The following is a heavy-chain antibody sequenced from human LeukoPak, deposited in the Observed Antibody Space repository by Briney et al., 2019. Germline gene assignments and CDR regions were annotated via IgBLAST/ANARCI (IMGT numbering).Heavy chain of an antibody. CDR1: GFTFSSYA. D-gene: IGHD1-26*01. V-gene: IGHV3-23*01. CDR3: AKYVGQSGSNYYGLDV. J-gene: IGHJ6*02. CDR2: ITASGGST. Sequence: GGSLRLSCVVSGFTFSSYAMNWVRQAPGKGLEWVSGITASGGSTYYTDSVKGRFTISRDNSKNTLFTQMNSLRDEDTALYYCAKYVGQSGSNYYGLDVWGQGTAVTVSS.